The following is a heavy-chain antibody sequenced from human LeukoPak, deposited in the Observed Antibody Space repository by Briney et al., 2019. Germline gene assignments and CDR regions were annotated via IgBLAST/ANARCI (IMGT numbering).Heavy chain of an antibody. CDR3: AREGKYCSSTSCSIRDAFDI. CDR1: GGSIRSYY. V-gene: IGHV4-59*01. CDR2: INYSGST. D-gene: IGHD2-2*01. J-gene: IGHJ3*02. Sequence: SETLSLTCTVSGGSIRSYYWSWIRQPPGRGPEWIGYINYSGSTNYNPSLKSRVNISVDTSKNQFSLKLSSVTAADTAVYFCAREGKYCSSTSCSIRDAFDIWGQGTTVIVSS.